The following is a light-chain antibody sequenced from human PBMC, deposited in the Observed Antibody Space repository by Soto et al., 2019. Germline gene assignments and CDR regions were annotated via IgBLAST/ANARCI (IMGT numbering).Light chain of an antibody. CDR1: QTITTY. Sequence: DIQMTQSPSSLSASVGDRVTISCRASQTITTYVNWYQQKPGKAPKLLIYAASSLHSGVPSRFSGSGSGTDFTLTISTLQPEDFAAYYCQQTYSALWTFGQGTKLEIK. J-gene: IGKJ1*01. V-gene: IGKV1-39*01. CDR2: AAS. CDR3: QQTYSALWT.